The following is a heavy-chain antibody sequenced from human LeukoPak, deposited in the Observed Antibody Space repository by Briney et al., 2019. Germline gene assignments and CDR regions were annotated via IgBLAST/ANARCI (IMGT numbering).Heavy chain of an antibody. D-gene: IGHD3-22*01. CDR2: ISTTGSSI. CDR3: AKASLIYYDSSGYYSHFDY. CDR1: GFTFSSYE. V-gene: IGHV3-48*03. Sequence: GGSLRLSCAASGFTFSSYEMNWVRQAPGKGLEWVSYISTTGSSIYYADSVKGRFTISRDNVKNLLYLQMNSLRAEDTAVYYCAKASLIYYDSSGYYSHFDYWGQGTLVTVSS. J-gene: IGHJ4*02.